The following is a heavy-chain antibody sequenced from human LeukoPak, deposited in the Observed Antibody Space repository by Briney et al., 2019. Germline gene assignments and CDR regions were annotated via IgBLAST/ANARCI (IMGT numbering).Heavy chain of an antibody. CDR2: ISGSGDST. V-gene: IGHV3-23*01. CDR1: GFTFSSYD. Sequence: GGSLRLSCAASGFTFSSYDMSWVRQTPGKGLEWVTRISGSGDSTYYADCVKGRFTITRENTKNTLYLKMNRMRAEDTAVYYCAKGGYTRMVTDYWGQGTLVTVSS. J-gene: IGHJ4*02. CDR3: AKGGYTRMVTDY. D-gene: IGHD5-18*01.